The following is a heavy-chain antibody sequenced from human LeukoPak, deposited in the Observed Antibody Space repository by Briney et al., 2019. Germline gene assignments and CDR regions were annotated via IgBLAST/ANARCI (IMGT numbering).Heavy chain of an antibody. J-gene: IGHJ4*02. CDR1: GFTFSSYG. V-gene: IGHV3-23*01. CDR2: ISGSGGST. D-gene: IGHD3-9*01. Sequence: GGSLRLSCAASGFTFSSYGMSWVRQAPGKGLEWVSAISGSGGSTYYADSMKGRFTISRDNAKNSLYLQMNSLRAEDTAVYYCARVYYDILTGYLDYWGQGTLVTVSS. CDR3: ARVYYDILTGYLDY.